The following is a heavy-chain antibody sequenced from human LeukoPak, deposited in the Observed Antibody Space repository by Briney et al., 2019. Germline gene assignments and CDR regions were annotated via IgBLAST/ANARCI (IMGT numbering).Heavy chain of an antibody. CDR2: INHSGST. J-gene: IGHJ4*02. CDR1: GESFSGYY. Sequence: SETLSLTCAVYGESFSGYYWSWIRPPPGKGLEWIGEINHSGSTNYNPSLKSRVTISVDTSKNQFSLKLSSVTAADTAVYYCARGSIKRRIAAAGTGSTKFDYWGQGILVTVSS. CDR3: ARGSIKRRIAAAGTGSTKFDY. D-gene: IGHD6-13*01. V-gene: IGHV4-34*01.